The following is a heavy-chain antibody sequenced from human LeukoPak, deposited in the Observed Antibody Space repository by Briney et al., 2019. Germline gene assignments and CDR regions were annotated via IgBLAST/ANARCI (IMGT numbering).Heavy chain of an antibody. J-gene: IGHJ4*02. CDR1: GGSISSSSYY. V-gene: IGHV4-39*07. CDR2: IYHSGST. CDR3: ARDRIGPAITVVTRPFDY. Sequence: PSETLSLTCTVSGGSISSSSYYWGWIRQPPGKGLEWIGSIYHSGSTYYNPSLKSRVTISVDTSKNQFSLKLSSVTAADTAVYYCARDRIGPAITVVTRPFDYWGQGTLVTVSS. D-gene: IGHD4-23*01.